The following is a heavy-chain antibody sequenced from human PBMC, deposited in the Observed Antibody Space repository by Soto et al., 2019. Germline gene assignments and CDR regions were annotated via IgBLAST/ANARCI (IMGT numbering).Heavy chain of an antibody. Sequence: PXESLMISCRTSGYSFNIYWIGWVRQMPGKGLEWMGIIYPVDSDTRYSPSFQGQVTISVDKPINTAYLQWSSLKASDTAMYYCARAIGHCSSSSCYTFDYWGQGTVVTVS. D-gene: IGHD2-2*02. CDR3: ARAIGHCSSSSCYTFDY. CDR2: IYPVDSDT. J-gene: IGHJ4*02. V-gene: IGHV5-51*01. CDR1: GYSFNIYW.